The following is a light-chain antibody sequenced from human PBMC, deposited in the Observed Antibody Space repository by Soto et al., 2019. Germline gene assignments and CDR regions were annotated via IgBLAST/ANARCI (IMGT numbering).Light chain of an antibody. CDR2: DAS. CDR1: QGISSY. J-gene: IGKJ1*01. Sequence: TQSPSSVSASVGDRVTITCRASQGISSYLAWYQQKPGQAPRLLIYDASNRATGVPARFSGSGSGTDFTLTIRSLEPEDFAVYYCQQRNNWPGTFGQGTKV. V-gene: IGKV3-11*01. CDR3: QQRNNWPGT.